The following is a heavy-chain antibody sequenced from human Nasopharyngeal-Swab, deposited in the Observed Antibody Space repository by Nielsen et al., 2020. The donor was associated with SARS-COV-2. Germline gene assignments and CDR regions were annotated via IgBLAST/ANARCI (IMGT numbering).Heavy chain of an antibody. CDR3: AGLAAHGYFYYYYGMDV. CDR2: VYYGGNT. V-gene: IGHV4-39*01. J-gene: IGHJ6*02. D-gene: IGHD6-6*01. Sequence: WIRQPLGKGLEWIGSVYYGGNTYYNPSLKSRVTISVDTSKNQFSLKLASVTAADTAVYYCAGLAAHGYFYYYYGMDVWGQGTTVTVSS.